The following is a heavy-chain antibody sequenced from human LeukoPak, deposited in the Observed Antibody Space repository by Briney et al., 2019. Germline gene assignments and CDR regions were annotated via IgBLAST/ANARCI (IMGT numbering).Heavy chain of an antibody. V-gene: IGHV3-30*02. Sequence: GGSLRPSCAASGFTFSSYGMHGVRQAPGKGLEWVAFIRYDGRNKYYADSVKGRFTISRDNSKNTLYLQMNSLRAEDTAVYYCAKDPSSRYSSIDYWGQGTLVTVSS. CDR2: IRYDGRNK. CDR1: GFTFSSYG. CDR3: AKDPSSRYSSIDY. D-gene: IGHD5-18*01. J-gene: IGHJ4*02.